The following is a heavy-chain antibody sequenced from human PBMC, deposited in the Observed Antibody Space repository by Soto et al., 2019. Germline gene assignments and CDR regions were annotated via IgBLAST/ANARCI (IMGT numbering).Heavy chain of an antibody. Sequence: GASVKVSCKASGYTFTGYYMHWVRQAPGQGLEWMGWISPNSGGTNYAQKFQGRVTMTRDTSISTAYMELSRLRSDDTAVYYCARSPKIYYDYVWGSYRSYYFDYWGQGTLVTVSS. CDR1: GYTFTGYY. CDR3: ARSPKIYYDYVWGSYRSYYFDY. D-gene: IGHD3-16*02. V-gene: IGHV1-2*02. J-gene: IGHJ4*02. CDR2: ISPNSGGT.